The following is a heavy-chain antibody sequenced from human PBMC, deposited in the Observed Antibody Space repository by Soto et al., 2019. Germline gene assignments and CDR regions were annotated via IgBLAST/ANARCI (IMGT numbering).Heavy chain of an antibody. Sequence: GESLKISCKVSGYIFSNYWIGWVRQTPGKDLEWMGIIYPGDSDTTYSPSFQGQVTLSVDKSISTAYLQWTSLQASDTAIYYCARRDFYDSSGYPFDYWGQGTPVAVSS. V-gene: IGHV5-51*01. D-gene: IGHD3-22*01. J-gene: IGHJ4*02. CDR1: GYIFSNYW. CDR3: ARRDFYDSSGYPFDY. CDR2: IYPGDSDT.